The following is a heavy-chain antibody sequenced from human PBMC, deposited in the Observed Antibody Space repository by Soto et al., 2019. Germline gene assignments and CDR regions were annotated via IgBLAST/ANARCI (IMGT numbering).Heavy chain of an antibody. Sequence: QVXLXQWGAGLLKPSETLSLTCAVYGGSFSGYYWSWIRQPPGKGLEWIGEINHSGSTNYNPSLKSRVTISVDTSKNQFSLKLSSVTAADTAVYYCARWGSGWYYFDYWGQGTLVTVSS. CDR2: INHSGST. J-gene: IGHJ4*02. CDR1: GGSFSGYY. V-gene: IGHV4-34*01. CDR3: ARWGSGWYYFDY. D-gene: IGHD6-19*01.